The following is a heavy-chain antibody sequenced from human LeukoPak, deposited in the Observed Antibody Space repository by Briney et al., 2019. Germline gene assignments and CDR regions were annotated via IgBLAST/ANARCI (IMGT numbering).Heavy chain of an antibody. J-gene: IGHJ3*02. CDR2: IDPNNGDT. CDR3: ARRSRNGHDAFDI. V-gene: IGHV1-2*02. D-gene: IGHD2-8*01. CDR1: AYTFTGYY. Sequence: ASVKVSCKASAYTFTGYYLHWVRQAPGQGPEWMGGIDPNNGDTEYAQKFQGRVTMTRVRSMSTAYMELSRLRSDDTAVYYCARRSRNGHDAFDIWGQGTMVTVSS.